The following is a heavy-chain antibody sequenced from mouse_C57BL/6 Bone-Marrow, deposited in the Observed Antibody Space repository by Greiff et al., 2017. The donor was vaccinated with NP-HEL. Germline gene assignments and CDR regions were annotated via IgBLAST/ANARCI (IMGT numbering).Heavy chain of an antibody. V-gene: IGHV1-81*01. Sequence: QVQLQQSGAELARPGASVKLSCKASGYTFTSYGISWVKQRTGQGLEWIGEIYPRSGNTYYNEQFKGKATLTADKSSSTAYMELRSLTSEDSAVYFCARDGYYWGYAMDYWGQGTSVTVSS. CDR3: ARDGYYWGYAMDY. J-gene: IGHJ4*01. CDR2: IYPRSGNT. D-gene: IGHD2-3*01. CDR1: GYTFTSYG.